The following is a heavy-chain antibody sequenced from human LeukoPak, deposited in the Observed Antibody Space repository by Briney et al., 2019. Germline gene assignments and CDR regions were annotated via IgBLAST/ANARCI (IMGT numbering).Heavy chain of an antibody. J-gene: IGHJ5*02. CDR1: GFTFSSYS. Sequence: GGSLRLSYAASGFTFSSYSMNWVRRAPGKGLEWVSCISSSSSYIYYADSVKGRFTISRDNAKNSLYLQMNSLRAEDTAVYYCARDPEYSSSWSNWFDPWGQGTLVTVSS. CDR3: ARDPEYSSSWSNWFDP. V-gene: IGHV3-21*01. D-gene: IGHD6-13*01. CDR2: ISSSSSYI.